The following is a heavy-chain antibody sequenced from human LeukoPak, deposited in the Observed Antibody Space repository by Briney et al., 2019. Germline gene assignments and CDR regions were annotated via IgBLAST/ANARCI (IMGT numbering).Heavy chain of an antibody. CDR1: GYTFTSYG. Sequence: ASVKVSCKASGYTFTSYGISWVRQAPGQGLEWMGWISAYNGNTNYVQKLQGRVTMTTDTSTSTAYMELRSLRSDDTAVYYCARDPILGYCSGGSCYSGLDYYYGMDVWGQGTTVTVSS. CDR2: ISAYNGNT. D-gene: IGHD2-15*01. CDR3: ARDPILGYCSGGSCYSGLDYYYGMDV. V-gene: IGHV1-18*01. J-gene: IGHJ6*02.